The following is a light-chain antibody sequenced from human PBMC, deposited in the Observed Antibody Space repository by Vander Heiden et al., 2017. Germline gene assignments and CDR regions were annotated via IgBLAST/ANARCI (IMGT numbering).Light chain of an antibody. CDR1: SLRSYY. V-gene: IGLV3-19*01. CDR3: DSRDSSGNHLEV. J-gene: IGLJ2*01. CDR2: GKN. Sequence: SELTQDRAVSVALGQTVRITCQGDSLRSYYANWYQQKPGQAPVLVIYGKNNRPSGIPDRFSGSSSGNTASLTITGAQAEDEADYYCDSRDSSGNHLEVFGGGTKLTVL.